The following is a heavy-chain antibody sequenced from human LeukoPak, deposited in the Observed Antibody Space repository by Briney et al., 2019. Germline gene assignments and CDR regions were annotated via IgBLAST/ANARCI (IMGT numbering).Heavy chain of an antibody. CDR1: GFTFSSLW. V-gene: IGHV3-7*01. CDR2: INQDGGTT. Sequence: GGSLRLSCAASGFTFSSLWMSWVRQAPGRGPEWVANINQDGGTTYYVASVKGRSTISRDNAKNSLSLQMSSLRAEDTAVYYCTKDRQGPNQYHMDVWGKGTTVTVSS. J-gene: IGHJ6*03. CDR3: TKDRQGPNQYHMDV.